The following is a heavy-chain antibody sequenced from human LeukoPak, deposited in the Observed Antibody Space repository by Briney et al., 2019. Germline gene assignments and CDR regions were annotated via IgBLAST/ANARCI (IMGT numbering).Heavy chain of an antibody. V-gene: IGHV4-39*07. Sequence: NTSETLSLTCTVSGGSISSSTYYWGWIRQPPGKGLEWIGSIYYGGSTYYNPSLRSRVTTSVDTSKNQFSLKLSSVTAADTAVYYCAKSTYYYDTFVNAFDFWGQGTVVTVSS. J-gene: IGHJ3*01. CDR1: GGSISSSTYY. D-gene: IGHD3-22*01. CDR2: IYYGGST. CDR3: AKSTYYYDTFVNAFDF.